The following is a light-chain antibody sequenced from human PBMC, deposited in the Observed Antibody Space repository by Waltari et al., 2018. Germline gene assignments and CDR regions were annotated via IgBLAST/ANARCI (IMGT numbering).Light chain of an antibody. CDR1: KLGDKY. CDR3: QASDSCTVV. V-gene: IGLV3-1*01. Sequence: SYELTQPPSVSVSPGQTASITCPGDKLGDKYVCWYQQTPGQSPVLVKHQDTKRPSGILVRFSGSNTEITATLTISGTQTVYEVDYCCQASDSCTVVFGGGTKLTVL. J-gene: IGLJ2*01. CDR2: QDT.